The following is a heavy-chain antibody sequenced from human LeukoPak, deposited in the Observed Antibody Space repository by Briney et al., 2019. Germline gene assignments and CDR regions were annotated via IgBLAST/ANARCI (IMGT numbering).Heavy chain of an antibody. Sequence: ASVTVSCKASGYTFTSYYMHWVRQAPGQGLEWMGIINPSGGSTSYAQKFQGRVTMTRDTSTSTVYMELSSLRSEDTAVYYCARISSSWYYFDYWGQGTLVTVSS. D-gene: IGHD6-13*01. J-gene: IGHJ4*02. CDR3: ARISSSWYYFDY. CDR1: GYTFTSYY. V-gene: IGHV1-46*01. CDR2: INPSGGST.